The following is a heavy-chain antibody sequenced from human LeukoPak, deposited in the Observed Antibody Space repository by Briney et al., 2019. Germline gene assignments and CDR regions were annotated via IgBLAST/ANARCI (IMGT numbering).Heavy chain of an antibody. V-gene: IGHV3-7*03. CDR1: GFTFSNYW. Sequence: GGSLRLSCAASGFTFSNYWMTWVRQAPGKGLEWVANINRDGSERYYVDSVKGRFTISRDNSKNTLYLQMNSLRAEDTAVYYCAKTYGSGSYSYYYYGMDVWGQGTTVTVSS. D-gene: IGHD3-10*01. CDR2: INRDGSER. CDR3: AKTYGSGSYSYYYYGMDV. J-gene: IGHJ6*02.